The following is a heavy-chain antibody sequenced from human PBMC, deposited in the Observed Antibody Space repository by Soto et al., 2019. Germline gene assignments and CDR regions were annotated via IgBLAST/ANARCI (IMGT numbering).Heavy chain of an antibody. CDR2: ISGSGGST. J-gene: IGHJ4*02. V-gene: IGHV3-23*01. CDR1: GFTFSSYA. CDR3: AKDSLSAYYYDSRTQGGY. D-gene: IGHD3-22*01. Sequence: GGSLRLSCAASGFTFSSYAMSWVRQAPGKGLEWVSAISGSGGSTYYADSVKGRFTISRDNSKNTLYLQMNSLRAEDTAVYYCAKDSLSAYYYDSRTQGGYWGQGTLVTVSS.